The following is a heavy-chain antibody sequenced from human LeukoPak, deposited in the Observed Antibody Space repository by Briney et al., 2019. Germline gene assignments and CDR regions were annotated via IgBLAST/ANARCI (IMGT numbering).Heavy chain of an antibody. J-gene: IGHJ5*02. D-gene: IGHD2-2*01. CDR2: IDPKTGGT. CDR1: GSTFSNFY. CDR3: ARVFCSSGNMCYKRSPDFDP. V-gene: IGHV1-2*02. Sequence: ASMNVSCKASGSTFSNFYMHWLRQVPGHGPEWMGWIDPKTGGTKYAQKFQGRISVTADTSISTAYIQLTRLTSDDTAVYYCARVFCSSGNMCYKRSPDFDPWGQGTLIIVSS.